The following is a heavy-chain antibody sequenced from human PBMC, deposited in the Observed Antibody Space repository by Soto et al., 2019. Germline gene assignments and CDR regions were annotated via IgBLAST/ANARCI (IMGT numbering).Heavy chain of an antibody. D-gene: IGHD2-2*01. CDR1: GGSISSYF. CDR3: VSSRSAIYGDALDV. Sequence: PSETLSLTCSVSGGSISSYFRNWLRQPPGKGLEWIGYIYDDGTTDYNPPLKSRVTILLDMSKNQFSLKLSSVTAADTAVYYCVSSRSAIYGDALDVWGQGTMVTVSS. V-gene: IGHV4-59*03. CDR2: IYDDGTT. J-gene: IGHJ3*01.